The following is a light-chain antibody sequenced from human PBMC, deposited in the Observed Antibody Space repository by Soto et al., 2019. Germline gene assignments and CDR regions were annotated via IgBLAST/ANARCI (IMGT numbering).Light chain of an antibody. CDR1: RSVSSRY. J-gene: IGKJ2*01. V-gene: IGKV3-20*01. CDR2: GAS. CDR3: HQYGYSPNT. Sequence: EIVLTQSPGTLSLSPGERATLSCRASRSVSSRYLAWYQQKPGQAPRLLIYGASSRATGIPDRFSGSGSGTDFTFPITGLEPEDFAVYHCHQYGYSPNTFGQGTKLEIK.